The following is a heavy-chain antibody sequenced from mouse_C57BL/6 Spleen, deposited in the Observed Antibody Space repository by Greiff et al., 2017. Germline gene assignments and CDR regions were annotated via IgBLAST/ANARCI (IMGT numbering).Heavy chain of an antibody. V-gene: IGHV1-75*01. CDR1: GYTFTDYY. Sequence: VQLQESGPELVKPGASVKISCKASGYTFTDYYINWVKQRPGQGLEWIGWIFPGSGSTYYNEKFKGKATLTVDKSSSTAYMLLSGLTAEDSAVDLGARGGLDYDLADWGQGTLVTVSA. CDR3: ARGGLDYDLAD. J-gene: IGHJ3*01. D-gene: IGHD2-4*01. CDR2: IFPGSGST.